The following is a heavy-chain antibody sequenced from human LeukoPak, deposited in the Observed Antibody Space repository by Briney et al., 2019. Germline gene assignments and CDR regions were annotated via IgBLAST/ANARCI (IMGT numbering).Heavy chain of an antibody. CDR1: GFTLRSFS. CDR3: ARALYCSSTSCYRRRDYGMDV. V-gene: IGHV3-30*16. J-gene: IGHJ6*02. Sequence: GKSPRLSLAAPGFTLRSFSIHLGPPAPGQGPGWGAVISNDGSNKYYADSVKGRFTISRDNSKNTLYLQMNSLRAEDTAVYYCARALYCSSTSCYRRRDYGMDVWGQGTTVTVSS. CDR2: ISNDGSNK. D-gene: IGHD2-2*01.